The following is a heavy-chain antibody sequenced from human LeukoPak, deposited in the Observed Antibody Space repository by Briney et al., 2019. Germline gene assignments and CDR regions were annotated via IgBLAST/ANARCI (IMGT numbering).Heavy chain of an antibody. Sequence: GEYLKIYCNGSGYSFTNYWLTWVPQMPGKGLEWMGRIDPSDSYTNYTPSFQGHVTISADKSITIAYLQWSSLKASYTAMYYCARTRGYSYGPPFYIWGEGTLVTASS. V-gene: IGHV5-10-1*01. D-gene: IGHD5-18*01. CDR3: ARTRGYSYGPPFYI. CDR1: GYSFTNYW. J-gene: IGHJ4*02. CDR2: IDPSDSYT.